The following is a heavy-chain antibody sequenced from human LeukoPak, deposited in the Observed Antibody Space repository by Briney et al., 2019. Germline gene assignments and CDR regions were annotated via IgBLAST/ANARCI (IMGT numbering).Heavy chain of an antibody. V-gene: IGHV3-23*01. CDR3: AKSLFVVVPAALFDFDY. CDR2: ISASGGST. D-gene: IGHD2-2*01. J-gene: IGHJ4*02. Sequence: GGSLRLSCAASGFTFSSYAMSWVRQAPGKGLEWVSAISASGGSTYYADSVKGRFTISRDNSKNTLYLQMNSLRAEDTAVYYCAKSLFVVVPAALFDFDYWGQGTLVTVSS. CDR1: GFTFSSYA.